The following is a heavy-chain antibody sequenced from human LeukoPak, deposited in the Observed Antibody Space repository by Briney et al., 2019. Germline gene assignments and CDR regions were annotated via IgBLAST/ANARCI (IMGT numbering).Heavy chain of an antibody. CDR3: ARAPVTASAPNY. J-gene: IGHJ4*02. V-gene: IGHV4-61*01. Sequence: SETLSLTCTVSGGSVSSNNYYWSWIRQPPGKGLERIGYIHYSGGTKYDPSLKSRVTISLDTSKNQFSLNLSSVTAADTAVYYCARAPVTASAPNYWGQGTLVTVSS. CDR2: IHYSGGT. D-gene: IGHD6-13*01. CDR1: GGSVSSNNYY.